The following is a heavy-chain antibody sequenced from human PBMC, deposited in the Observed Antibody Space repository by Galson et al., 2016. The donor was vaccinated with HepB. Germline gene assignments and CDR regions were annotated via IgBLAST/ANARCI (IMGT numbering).Heavy chain of an antibody. CDR3: ATSNYYDSSGFFYFDY. CDR2: IIPIFDTA. CDR1: GGTFSRYA. J-gene: IGHJ4*02. D-gene: IGHD3-22*01. Sequence: SVKVSCKASGGTFSRYAISWVRQAPGQGLEWMGGIIPIFDTANYAQQFQGRVTITADESTSTTYMELSSLRSEDTAVFYCATSNYYDSSGFFYFDYWGQGTLVTVSS. V-gene: IGHV1-69*13.